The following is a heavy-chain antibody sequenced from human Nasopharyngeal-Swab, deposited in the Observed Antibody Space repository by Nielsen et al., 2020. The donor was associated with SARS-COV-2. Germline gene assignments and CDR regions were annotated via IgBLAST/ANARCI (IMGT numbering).Heavy chain of an antibody. Sequence: GESLKISCAASGFTFSSFGMHWVRQAPGKGLEWVAFIAHDARNEYYGDSVKGRVSISRDSSKSTLYLQMNSLRADDTALYYCADPPFSEYWGQGTLVTVSS. V-gene: IGHV3-30*03. CDR2: IAHDARNE. J-gene: IGHJ4*02. CDR3: ADPPFSEY. CDR1: GFTFSSFG.